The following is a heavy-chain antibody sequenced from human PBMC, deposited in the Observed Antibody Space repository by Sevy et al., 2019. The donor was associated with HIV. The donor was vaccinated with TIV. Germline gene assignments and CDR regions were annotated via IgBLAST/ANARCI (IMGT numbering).Heavy chain of an antibody. Sequence: GGCLRLSCVASGFTFSSYWMHWVRQAPGKGLVWVSRISSDGSSTTYAASVKGRFTFSRDNAKNTLYLQMNSLRAEDTAVYYCARDLRRAFDYWGQGALVTVSS. CDR2: ISSDGSST. CDR3: ARDLRRAFDY. V-gene: IGHV3-74*03. CDR1: GFTFSSYW. J-gene: IGHJ4*02. D-gene: IGHD3-16*01.